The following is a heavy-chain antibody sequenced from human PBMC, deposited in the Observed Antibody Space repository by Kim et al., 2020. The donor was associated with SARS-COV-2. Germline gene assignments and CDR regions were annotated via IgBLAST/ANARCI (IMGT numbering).Heavy chain of an antibody. Sequence: ASVKVSCQASGYTFTSYGISWVRQAPGQGLEWMGWISAYNGNTNYAQKLQGRVTMTTDTSTSTAYMELRSLRSDDTAVYYCARAAHYSSRTYYYYYGMDVWGQGTTVTVSS. V-gene: IGHV1-18*01. CDR2: ISAYNGNT. CDR3: ARAAHYSSRTYYYYYGMDV. J-gene: IGHJ6*02. D-gene: IGHD6-13*01. CDR1: GYTFTSYG.